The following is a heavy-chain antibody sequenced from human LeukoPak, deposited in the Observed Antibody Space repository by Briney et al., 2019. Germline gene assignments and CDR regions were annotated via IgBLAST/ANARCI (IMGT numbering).Heavy chain of an antibody. V-gene: IGHV4-4*02. CDR1: GGSISSSNW. D-gene: IGHD3-22*01. CDR3: ARPQYYYDSNGYYYVGRPFDI. CDR2: IYHSGST. Sequence: PSETLSLTCAVSGGSISSSNWWSWVRQPPGKGLEWIGEIYHSGSTNYNPSLKSRVTISVDKSKNQFSLKLSSVTAADTAVYYCARPQYYYDSNGYYYVGRPFDIWGQGTMVTVSS. J-gene: IGHJ3*02.